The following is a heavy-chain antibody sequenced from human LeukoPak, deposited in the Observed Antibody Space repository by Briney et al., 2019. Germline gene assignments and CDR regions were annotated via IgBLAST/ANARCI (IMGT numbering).Heavy chain of an antibody. CDR3: TTGLTF. Sequence: AGGSLRLSCAASGFTVSTNYMSWVRQAPGKGLEWVGRINSKADGGTTDYAAPVKGRFTISRDDSKNTVYLQMNSLKTEDTAVYYCTTGLTFWGQGTLVTVSS. V-gene: IGHV3-15*01. CDR1: GFTVSTNY. J-gene: IGHJ4*02. D-gene: IGHD2/OR15-2a*01. CDR2: INSKADGGTT.